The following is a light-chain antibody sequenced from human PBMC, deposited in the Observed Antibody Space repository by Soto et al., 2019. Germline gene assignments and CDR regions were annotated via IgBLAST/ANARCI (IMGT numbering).Light chain of an antibody. CDR1: TSNIGSNA. CDR3: AAWDDSLHGVA. V-gene: IGLV1-44*01. Sequence: HSVLTQPPSASGTPGQSVTLSCSGSTSNIGSNAVNWYQQLPGTAPKLLIYKNNQRPSGVPDRFSGSKFGTSASLAISGLQSEDEADYHCAAWDDSLHGVAFGGGTKLTVL. CDR2: KNN. J-gene: IGLJ3*02.